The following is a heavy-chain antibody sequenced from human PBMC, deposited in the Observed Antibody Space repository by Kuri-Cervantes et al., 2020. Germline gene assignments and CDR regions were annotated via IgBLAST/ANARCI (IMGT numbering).Heavy chain of an antibody. CDR3: ATEGNYYGSALDY. Sequence: ASVNVSCKASGYTFTGYYMHWVRQAPGQGLEWMGWINPNSGGTNYAQKFQGRVTMTTDTSTSTAYMELRSLRSDDTAVYYCATEGNYYGSALDYWGQGTLVTVSS. J-gene: IGHJ4*02. CDR2: INPNSGGT. V-gene: IGHV1-2*02. CDR1: GYTFTGYY. D-gene: IGHD3-10*01.